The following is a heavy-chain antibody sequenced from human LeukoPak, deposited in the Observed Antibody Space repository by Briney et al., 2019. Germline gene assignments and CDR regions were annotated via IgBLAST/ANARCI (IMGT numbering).Heavy chain of an antibody. CDR2: IKHDESTE. V-gene: IGHV3-7*01. D-gene: IGHD2-2*01. J-gene: IGHJ3*02. CDR1: GFTFSSYW. Sequence: PGGSLRLSCAASGFTFSSYWMAWVRQAPAKGLEWVANIKHDESTENYVDSVRGRFTISRDNAKNSLYLHMNSLRVEDTAVYYCARDCSGTSCYDKAFDIWGQGTMVTVSS. CDR3: ARDCSGTSCYDKAFDI.